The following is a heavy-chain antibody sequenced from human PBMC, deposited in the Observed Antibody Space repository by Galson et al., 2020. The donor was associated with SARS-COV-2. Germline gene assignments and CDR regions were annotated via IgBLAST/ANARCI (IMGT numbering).Heavy chain of an antibody. Sequence: ETSETLSLTCTVSGGSISSYYWSWIRQPAGKGLEWIGRIYTSGSTNYNPSLKSRVTMSVDTSKNQFSLKLSSVTAADTAVYYCAREGGVTGYYGMDVWGQGTTVTVSS. J-gene: IGHJ6*02. D-gene: IGHD2-21*02. CDR2: IYTSGST. CDR1: GGSISSYY. V-gene: IGHV4-4*07. CDR3: AREGGVTGYYGMDV.